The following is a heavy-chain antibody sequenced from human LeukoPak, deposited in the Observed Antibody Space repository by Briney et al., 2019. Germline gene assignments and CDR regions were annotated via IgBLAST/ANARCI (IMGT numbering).Heavy chain of an antibody. V-gene: IGHV4-39*01. CDR2: IYYSGST. CDR3: ARRGGYHDY. Sequence: SETLSLTCTVSGGSISSSSYYWGWIRQPPGKGLERIGSIYYSGSTYYNPSLKSRVTISVDTSKNQFSLKLSSVTAADTAVYYCARRGGYHDYWGQGTLVTVSS. D-gene: IGHD3-22*01. CDR1: GGSISSSSYY. J-gene: IGHJ4*02.